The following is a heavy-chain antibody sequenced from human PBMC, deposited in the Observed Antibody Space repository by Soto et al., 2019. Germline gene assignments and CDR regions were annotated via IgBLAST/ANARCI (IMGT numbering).Heavy chain of an antibody. V-gene: IGHV3-23*01. D-gene: IGHD6-19*01. CDR3: ARDPINIAVAGY. CDR1: GFTFSSYA. J-gene: IGHJ4*02. Sequence: EGSRRHSCAASGFTFSSYAMTWVRQAPGKRLEWVSAISGGGGATYYADSVKGRFTISRDTSKNTLYLEMNSLRAEDTAVYYCARDPINIAVAGYWGKGTLFT. CDR2: ISGGGGAT.